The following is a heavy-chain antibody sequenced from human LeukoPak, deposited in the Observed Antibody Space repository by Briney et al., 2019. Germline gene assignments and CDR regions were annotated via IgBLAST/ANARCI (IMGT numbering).Heavy chain of an antibody. CDR3: ARGCSSTSCYLKAFDI. J-gene: IGHJ3*02. CDR2: ISSSGSTI. CDR1: GFTFSDYY. Sequence: GGSLRLSCAASGFTFSDYYMSWIRQAPGKGLEWVSYISSSGSTIYYADSVKGRFTISRDNAKNPLYLQMNSLRAEDTAVYYCARGCSSTSCYLKAFDIWGQGTMVTVSS. V-gene: IGHV3-11*01. D-gene: IGHD2-2*01.